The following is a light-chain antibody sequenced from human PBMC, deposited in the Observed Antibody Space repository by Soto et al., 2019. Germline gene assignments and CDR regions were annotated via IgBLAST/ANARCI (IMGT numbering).Light chain of an antibody. CDR2: RAS. J-gene: IGKJ1*01. V-gene: IGKV3-15*01. CDR3: QQFRNWPWT. CDR1: QSLSGN. Sequence: DIVMTQSPATLAGSPGETVTLSCRASQSLSGNLAWYQQKPGQAPRLLIFRASTRATGVPARFSGRGSGTEFTLTISSLQSEDFAVYYCQQFRNWPWTFGQGTKVDIK.